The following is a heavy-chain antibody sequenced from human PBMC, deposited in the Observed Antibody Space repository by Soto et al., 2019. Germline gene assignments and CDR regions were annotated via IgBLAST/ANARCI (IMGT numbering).Heavy chain of an antibody. CDR2: IFPMFGAA. CDR3: AREVHVHTPAFVY. Sequence: QVQLVQSGAEMKKPGSSVTVSCQSSGGTFNTYAMNWVRQAPGQGPVWMGDIFPMFGAADYAPKFQDRFTITADQSTGTSYMQVSSFTSEDTVLYFCAREVHVHTPAFVYWGQGTLVTVSS. D-gene: IGHD3-16*01. V-gene: IGHV1-69*19. CDR1: GGTFNTYA. J-gene: IGHJ4*02.